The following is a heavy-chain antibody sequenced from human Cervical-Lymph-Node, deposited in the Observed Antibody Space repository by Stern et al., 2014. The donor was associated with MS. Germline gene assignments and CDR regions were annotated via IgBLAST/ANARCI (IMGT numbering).Heavy chain of an antibody. V-gene: IGHV3-23*04. CDR3: ASKRWSSVYYVMNI. D-gene: IGHD1-26*01. J-gene: IGHJ6*02. CDR1: RFTFSNYA. CDR2: ISDSGSDT. Sequence: VQLVESGGGVVQPGGSLRLSCAASRFTFSNYAMNWVRQAPGKGLEWVSSISDSGSDTYYADSVKGRFTISRDNSKNMLYLQMNSLRAEDTALYYCASKRWSSVYYVMNIWGQGTSVIVSS.